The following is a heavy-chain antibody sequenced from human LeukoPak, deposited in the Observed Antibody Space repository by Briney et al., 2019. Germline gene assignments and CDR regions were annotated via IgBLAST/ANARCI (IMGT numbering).Heavy chain of an antibody. J-gene: IGHJ6*02. CDR2: TSGSGITT. V-gene: IGHV3-23*01. CDR1: GFTFSNFV. CDR3: ATDQGSGWLVPHYYYAMDV. D-gene: IGHD6-19*01. Sequence: PGGSLRLSCAASGFTFSNFVMGWVRQPPGEGLQCVSGTSGSGITTYYARSVKGRFTISRDNSKNTLYLQKNNLRAEDTAIDYCATDQGSGWLVPHYYYAMDVWGQGTTVTVSS.